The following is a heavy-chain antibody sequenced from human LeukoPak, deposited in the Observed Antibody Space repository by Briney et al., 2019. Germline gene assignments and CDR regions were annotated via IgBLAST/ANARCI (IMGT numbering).Heavy chain of an antibody. CDR2: IRTNGDTA. J-gene: IGHJ4*02. CDR1: GFTFSSLA. V-gene: IGHV3-23*01. Sequence: EGSLRLSYAASGFTFSSLAMTWVRQAPGKGLEWVSTIRTNGDTAYNTDSVKGRFTISRDNSKNTLYLQMNSLRVEDTAIYYCAKGQELDDGVFDSWGQGTLVTVSS. CDR3: AKGQELDDGVFDS. D-gene: IGHD1-1*01.